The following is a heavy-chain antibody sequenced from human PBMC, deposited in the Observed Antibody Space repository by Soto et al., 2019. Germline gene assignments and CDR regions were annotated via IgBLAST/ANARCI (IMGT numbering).Heavy chain of an antibody. J-gene: IGHJ6*03. CDR2: INHSGST. CDR3: GRDRAFGAGGYQYDFMDV. D-gene: IGHD3-16*01. CDR1: GGSFSGYY. Sequence: PSETLSLTCAAYGGSFSGYYWSWIRQPPGKGLEWIGEINHSGSTNYNPSLKSRVTISVDTSKNQFSLKLSSVTAPDTAVYYCGRDRAFGAGGYQYDFMDVWGKGIMVTVSS. V-gene: IGHV4-34*01.